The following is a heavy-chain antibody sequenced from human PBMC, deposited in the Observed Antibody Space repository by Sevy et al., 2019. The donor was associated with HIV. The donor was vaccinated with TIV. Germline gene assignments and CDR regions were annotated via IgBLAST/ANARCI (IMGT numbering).Heavy chain of an antibody. CDR1: GFTVTNNY. D-gene: IGHD6-13*01. CDR3: ARLHPHIAAARAMDV. V-gene: IGHV3-53*01. J-gene: IGHJ6*02. Sequence: GGSLRLSCAASGFTVTNNYISWVRQAPGKGLDWVALSYSDDSRYFADSVRGRFNISRDSPKNTLNLQINSLRAEDTAVYYCARLHPHIAAARAMDVWGQGTTVTVSS. CDR2: SYSDDSR.